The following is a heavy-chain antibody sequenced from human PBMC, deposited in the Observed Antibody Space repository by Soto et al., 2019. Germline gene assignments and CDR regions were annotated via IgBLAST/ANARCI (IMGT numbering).Heavy chain of an antibody. D-gene: IGHD6-13*01. CDR1: GFTFSSYA. Sequence: PGGSLRLSCAASGFTFSSYAMSWVRQAPGKGLEWVSAISGSGGSTYYADSLKGRFTISRDNAKKSLYLQMNGLRAEDTAVYYCARDRTTIAAYDYWGQGTQVTVSS. CDR2: ISGSGGST. CDR3: ARDRTTIAAYDY. V-gene: IGHV3-23*01. J-gene: IGHJ4*02.